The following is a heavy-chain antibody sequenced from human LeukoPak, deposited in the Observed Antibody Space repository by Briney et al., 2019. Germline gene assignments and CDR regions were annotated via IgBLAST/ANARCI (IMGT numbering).Heavy chain of an antibody. CDR3: ARALGRQHFYGSGTYKKNYYYMDV. Sequence: GASVKVSCKASGYTFTGYYMHWVRKAPGQGLEWMGWINPNSGGTNYAQKFQGRVTMTRDTSISTAYMELSRLTSDDTAVYYCARALGRQHFYGSGTYKKNYYYMDVWGKGTMVTISS. CDR2: INPNSGGT. CDR1: GYTFTGYY. J-gene: IGHJ6*03. V-gene: IGHV1-2*02. D-gene: IGHD3-10*01.